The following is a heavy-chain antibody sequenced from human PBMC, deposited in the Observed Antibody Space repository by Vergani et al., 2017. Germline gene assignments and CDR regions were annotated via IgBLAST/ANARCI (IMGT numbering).Heavy chain of an antibody. CDR3: ARDGGAYCGGDCYLDY. CDR2: IWYDGSNK. D-gene: IGHD2-21*02. Sequence: QVQLVESGGGVVQPGRSLRLSCAASGFTFSSYGMHWVRQAPGKGLEWVAVIWYDGSNKYYADSVKGRFTISRDNSKNTLYLQMNSLRAEDTAVYYCARDGGAYCGGDCYLDYWGQGTLVTVSS. J-gene: IGHJ4*02. CDR1: GFTFSSYG. V-gene: IGHV3-33*01.